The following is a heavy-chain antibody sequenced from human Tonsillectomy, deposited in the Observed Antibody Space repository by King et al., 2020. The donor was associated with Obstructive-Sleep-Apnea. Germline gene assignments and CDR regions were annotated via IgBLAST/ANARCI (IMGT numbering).Heavy chain of an antibody. D-gene: IGHD3-10*01. Sequence: VQLVESGAEVKKPGASVKVSCKASGYTFTTYYMHWVRQAPGQGLEWVGIIKPSGGSTSYARSFQGRVTMTRDTSTSTVYLELTSLRSEDTAVYYCASLSRGVEDYYSYGMDVWGQGTTVTVSS. V-gene: IGHV1-46*01. J-gene: IGHJ6*02. CDR1: GYTFTTYY. CDR2: IKPSGGST. CDR3: ASLSRGVEDYYSYGMDV.